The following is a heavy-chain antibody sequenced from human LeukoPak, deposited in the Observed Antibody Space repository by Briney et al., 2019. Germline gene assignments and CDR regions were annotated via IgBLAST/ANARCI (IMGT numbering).Heavy chain of an antibody. V-gene: IGHV4-39*01. Sequence: PSETLSLTCTVSGGSISSSTYYWGWIRQPPGKGLEWIETIYYSGSTYYNPSLKSRLTVSVDTSKNQFSLKLSSVTAADTAVYYCARHLGGSYTSSFDYWGQGTLVTVSS. D-gene: IGHD1-26*01. CDR3: ARHLGGSYTSSFDY. CDR2: IYYSGST. CDR1: GGSISSSTYY. J-gene: IGHJ4*02.